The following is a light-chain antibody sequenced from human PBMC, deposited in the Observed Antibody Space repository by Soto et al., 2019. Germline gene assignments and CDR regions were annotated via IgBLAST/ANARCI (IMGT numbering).Light chain of an antibody. J-gene: IGLJ3*02. V-gene: IGLV2-8*01. CDR3: SSFATSNTWV. CDR1: SSDVGAYNY. CDR2: EVT. Sequence: QSVLTQPPSASGSPGQSVTISCTGTSSDVGAYNYVSWYQQHAGKAPKLVIYEVTKRPSVVPDRFSGSKSANTASLTVSGIQAAEEADYYCSSFATSNTWVFGGGTKLTVL.